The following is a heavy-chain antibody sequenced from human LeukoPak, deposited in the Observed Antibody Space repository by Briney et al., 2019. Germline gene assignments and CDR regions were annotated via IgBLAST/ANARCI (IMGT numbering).Heavy chain of an antibody. CDR1: GGSISSSSYY. CDR2: IYYSGST. Sequence: SETLSLTCTVSGGSISSSSYYWGWIRQPPGKGLEWIGSIYYSGSTYYNPSLKSRVTISVDTSKNQFSLKLSSVTAADTAVYYCARGPVLLWFGDPRGFDPWGQGTLVTVSS. CDR3: ARGPVLLWFGDPRGFDP. J-gene: IGHJ5*02. V-gene: IGHV4-39*07. D-gene: IGHD3-10*01.